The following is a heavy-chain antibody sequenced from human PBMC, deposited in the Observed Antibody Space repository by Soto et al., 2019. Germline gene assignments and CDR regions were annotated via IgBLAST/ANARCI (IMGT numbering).Heavy chain of an antibody. V-gene: IGHV1-46*01. CDR2: INPSGDST. CDR3: ARDWEFGF. J-gene: IGHJ4*02. Sequence: QVQLVQSGAEVKKPGASVKVSCKASGYSFSSFYMHGVRQAPGQGLEWMGVINPSGDSTTYAQKFQGRVTMTKDTSTSTLYMELSSLTSEDTAVYFCARDWEFGFWGQGTLVTVSS. D-gene: IGHD3-10*01. CDR1: GYSFSSFY.